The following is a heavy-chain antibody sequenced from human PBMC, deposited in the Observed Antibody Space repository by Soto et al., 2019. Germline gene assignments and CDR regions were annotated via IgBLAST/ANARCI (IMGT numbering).Heavy chain of an antibody. V-gene: IGHV1-46*01. J-gene: IGHJ4*02. CDR1: GYTFSRYY. D-gene: IGHD2-8*01. CDR2: INPSSGSP. Sequence: VQLVQSGAEVKKPGASVKVSCRPSGYTFSRYYMQWVRPAPGQGLEEMGIINPSSGSPNYAQKYLGRISVTRDKSTSTVYMDLNCLTSEDTAMYYCSRGVVVKVYEMGGPDYWGQGTRVTVSS. CDR3: SRGVVVKVYEMGGPDY.